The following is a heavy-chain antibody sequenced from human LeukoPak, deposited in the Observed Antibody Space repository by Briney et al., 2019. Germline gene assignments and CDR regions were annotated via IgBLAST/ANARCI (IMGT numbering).Heavy chain of an antibody. J-gene: IGHJ4*02. V-gene: IGHV3-74*01. D-gene: IGHD2/OR15-2a*01. CDR1: GFTFSGYW. Sequence: GGSLRLSCTASGFTFSGYWMHWVRQAPGKGLVWVSRINSDGSSTTYADSVKGRFTISRDNAKNTLYLQMNSLRAEDTAMYYCARAIGLDFDFWGQGTLVTVSS. CDR3: ARAIGLDFDF. CDR2: INSDGSST.